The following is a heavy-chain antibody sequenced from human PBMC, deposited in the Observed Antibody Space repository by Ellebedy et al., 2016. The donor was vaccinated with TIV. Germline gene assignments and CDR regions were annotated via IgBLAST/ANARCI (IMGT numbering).Heavy chain of an antibody. D-gene: IGHD3-10*01. Sequence: GESLKISCAASGFTFSNHVLHWVRQAPGKGLEWVALVWFDGSLQYYADSVRGRFSISRDNSKTTLFLQMNSLRAEDTAVYYCVREAGAFDIWGQGTMVTVSS. V-gene: IGHV3-33*01. CDR1: GFTFSNHV. J-gene: IGHJ3*02. CDR2: VWFDGSLQ. CDR3: VREAGAFDI.